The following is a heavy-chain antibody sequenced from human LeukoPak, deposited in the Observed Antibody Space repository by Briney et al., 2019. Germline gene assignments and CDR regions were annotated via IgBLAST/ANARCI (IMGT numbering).Heavy chain of an antibody. J-gene: IGHJ4*02. V-gene: IGHV3-74*01. Sequence: GGSLRLSCAASGFSFTSYWMHWVRHAPGKGVVWVSRINSDGSSTTYADSVKGRLTISRDNAKNTLYLQMNTLRGEDTAVYYCARESAIVLVPFDSWGQGTLVTVSS. CDR2: INSDGSST. CDR3: ARESAIVLVPFDS. CDR1: GFSFTSYW. D-gene: IGHD2/OR15-2a*01.